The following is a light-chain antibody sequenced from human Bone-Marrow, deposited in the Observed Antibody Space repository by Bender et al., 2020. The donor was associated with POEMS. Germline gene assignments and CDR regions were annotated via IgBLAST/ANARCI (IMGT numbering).Light chain of an antibody. Sequence: SYVVTQPPSVSVAPGQTARITCGGNNIGIRTVHWYQQKPGLAPVLVLYDDSDRPSGIPERFSGSSSGTTVTLTISGVQAEDEADYYCQSAGSSGTFVFGSGTKVTVL. CDR3: QSAGSSGTFV. V-gene: IGLV3-21*02. CDR1: NIGIRT. J-gene: IGLJ1*01. CDR2: DDS.